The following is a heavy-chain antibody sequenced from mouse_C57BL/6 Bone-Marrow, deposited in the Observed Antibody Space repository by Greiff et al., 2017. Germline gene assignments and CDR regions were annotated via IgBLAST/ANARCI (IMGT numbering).Heavy chain of an antibody. CDR3: ARDYYYGSSYVSWFAY. CDR1: GYTFTDYY. J-gene: IGHJ3*01. Sequence: DVQLVESGPVLVKPGASVKMSCKASGYTFTDYYMNWVKQSPGKSLEWIGVINPYNGGTSYNQKFKGKATLTVDKSSSTAYMELNSLTSEDSAVYYSARDYYYGSSYVSWFAYWGQGTLVTVSA. CDR2: INPYNGGT. D-gene: IGHD1-1*01. V-gene: IGHV1-19*01.